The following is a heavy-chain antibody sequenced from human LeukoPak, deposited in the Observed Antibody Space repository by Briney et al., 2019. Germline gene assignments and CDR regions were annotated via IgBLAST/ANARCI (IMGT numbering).Heavy chain of an antibody. Sequence: GASVKVSCKASGCTFTGYYMHWVRQAPGQGLEWMGWINPSSGGTNYAQKFQGWVTMTRDTSISTAYMELSRLRSDDTAVYYCARSGGSGSYYNPFDYWGQGTLVTVSS. J-gene: IGHJ4*02. CDR3: ARSGGSGSYYNPFDY. V-gene: IGHV1-2*04. CDR2: INPSSGGT. D-gene: IGHD3-10*01. CDR1: GCTFTGYY.